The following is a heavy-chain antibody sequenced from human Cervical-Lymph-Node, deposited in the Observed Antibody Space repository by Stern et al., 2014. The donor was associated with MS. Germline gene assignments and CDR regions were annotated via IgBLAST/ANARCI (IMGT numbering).Heavy chain of an antibody. CDR2: INPNSGGT. Sequence: QLVQSGTEVKQPGASVKVSCKASGYTFTDYYMHWVRQAPGQGLEWMGWINPNSGGTNYAQQFQGRVTMTRDTSITTAYMELSGLRSDDTAIYYCVRDGFCRTASCFYYVMDVWGQGTTVGVSS. CDR3: VRDGFCRTASCFYYVMDV. J-gene: IGHJ6*01. CDR1: GYTFTDYY. V-gene: IGHV1-2*02. D-gene: IGHD1-14*01.